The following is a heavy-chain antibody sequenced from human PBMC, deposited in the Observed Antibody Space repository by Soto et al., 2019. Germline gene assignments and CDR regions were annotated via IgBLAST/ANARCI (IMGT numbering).Heavy chain of an antibody. CDR2: ISYGGST. CDR1: GGSINSGGYC. Sequence: QVQLQESGPGLVKPSQTLSLTCTVSGGSINSGGYCWSWIRQHPGKGLDWIGCISYGGSTSYNPSPKSRVIISVDTSKNQFSLKLTYVTAADTAVYYCSRGILGWGQGALITVSS. D-gene: IGHD5-18*01. J-gene: IGHJ4*02. V-gene: IGHV4-31*03. CDR3: SRGILG.